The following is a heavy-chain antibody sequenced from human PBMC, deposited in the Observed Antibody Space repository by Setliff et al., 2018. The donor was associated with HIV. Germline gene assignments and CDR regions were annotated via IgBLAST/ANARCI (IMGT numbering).Heavy chain of an antibody. D-gene: IGHD6-25*01. J-gene: IGHJ4*02. CDR2: IKLSSGGT. CDR1: GNSFNGDF. CDR3: VTSPGSFTSVDETEAGDY. Sequence: GASVKVSCKAPGNSFNGDFLNWGRQAPGQGLGWMGNIKLSSGGTKFAQKFLGRVTMTRDTSTNTAFMELRRLNSDDTATYFCVTSPGSFTSVDETEAGDYWGQGTRVTVSS. V-gene: IGHV1-2*02.